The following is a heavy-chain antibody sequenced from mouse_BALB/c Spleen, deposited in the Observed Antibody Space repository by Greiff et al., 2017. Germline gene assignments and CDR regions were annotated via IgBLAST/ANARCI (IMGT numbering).Heavy chain of an antibody. CDR3: ACEGYYYDSSIPDAMDY. V-gene: IGHV5-6-5*01. Sequence: EVHLVESGGGLVKPGGSLKLSCAASGFTFSSYAMSWVRQTPEKRLEWVASISSGGSTYYPDSVKGRFTINRDNARNILYLQMSSLRSEDTDMYYCACEGYYYDSSIPDAMDYWGQGTSVTVSS. J-gene: IGHJ4*01. CDR2: ISSGGST. CDR1: GFTFSSYA. D-gene: IGHD1-1*01.